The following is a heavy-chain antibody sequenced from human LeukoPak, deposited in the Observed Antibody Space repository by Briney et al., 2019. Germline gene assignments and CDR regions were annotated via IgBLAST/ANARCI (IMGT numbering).Heavy chain of an antibody. CDR3: ARSLLRYFDYHAFDI. CDR2: INSDGRST. V-gene: IGHV3-74*01. J-gene: IGHJ3*02. D-gene: IGHD3-9*01. Sequence: GGSLRLSCVASGFTFSSYWIHWVRQAPGKGLVWVSRINSDGRSTDYADSVKGRFTISRDNAKNSLYLQMNSLRAEDTAVYYCARSLLRYFDYHAFDIWGQGTMVTVSS. CDR1: GFTFSSYW.